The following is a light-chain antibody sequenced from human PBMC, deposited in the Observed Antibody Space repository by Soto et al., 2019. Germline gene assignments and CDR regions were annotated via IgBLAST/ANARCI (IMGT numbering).Light chain of an antibody. CDR1: SSDIGGYDY. J-gene: IGLJ1*01. V-gene: IGLV2-14*01. Sequence: QSALTQPASVSGSRGQSITISCTGTSSDIGGYDYVTWYQQRPGKAPKLMIYEVRYRPSGVSNRFSGSKSGNTASLTISGLQAEDEADYYCCSYTRTSNHYFFGSGTKLTVL. CDR2: EVR. CDR3: CSYTRTSNHYF.